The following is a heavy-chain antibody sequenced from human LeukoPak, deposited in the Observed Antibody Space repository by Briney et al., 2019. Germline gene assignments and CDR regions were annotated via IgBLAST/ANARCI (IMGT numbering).Heavy chain of an antibody. CDR3: ASSPPSYYGMDV. CDR2: IYYSGST. Sequence: ASETLSLTGTVSGGSISSYYWNWIRQPPGKGLEWIGYIYYSGSTNYNPSLKSRVTISVDTSKNQFSLKLSFVTAADTAMYYCASSPPSYYGMDVWGQGTTVTVSS. V-gene: IGHV4-59*01. J-gene: IGHJ6*02. CDR1: GGSISSYY.